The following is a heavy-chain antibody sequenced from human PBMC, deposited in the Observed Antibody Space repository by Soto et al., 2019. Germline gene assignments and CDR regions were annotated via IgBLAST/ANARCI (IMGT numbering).Heavy chain of an antibody. Sequence: PGESLKISCKGSGYSFTSYWIGWVRQMSVKGLEWMGIIYPGDSDTRYSLSFQGQVTISADKSINTAYLQWSSLKASDTAMYYCARFTVVVATTADYYYYYMDVWGKGTTVTVSS. D-gene: IGHD2-15*01. CDR1: GYSFTSYW. CDR3: ARFTVVVATTADYYYYYMDV. V-gene: IGHV5-51*01. CDR2: IYPGDSDT. J-gene: IGHJ6*03.